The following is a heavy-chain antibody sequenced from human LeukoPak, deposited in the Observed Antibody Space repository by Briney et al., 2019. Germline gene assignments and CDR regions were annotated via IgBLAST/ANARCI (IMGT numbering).Heavy chain of an antibody. D-gene: IGHD2-2*01. CDR2: INAGNGNI. Sequence: GASVKVSCKASGHTSTTYAIHWVRQAPGQGLEWTGWINAGNGNIKYSQKFQGRVTITADESTSTAYMELSSLRSEDTAVYYCVRVCGGYCSSTSQGGSSSWYGDYYFDYWGQGTLVTVSS. J-gene: IGHJ4*02. V-gene: IGHV1-3*01. CDR1: GHTSTTYA. CDR3: VRVCGGYCSSTSQGGSSSWYGDYYFDY.